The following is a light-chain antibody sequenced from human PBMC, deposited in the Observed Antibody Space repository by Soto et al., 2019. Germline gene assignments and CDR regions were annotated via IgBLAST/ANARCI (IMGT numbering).Light chain of an antibody. Sequence: DIQMTQSPSTLSGSVGVRVTITCRASQTISSWLAWYQQKPGKAPKLLIYKASTLKSGVPSRFSGSGSGTEFTLTISSLQPDDFATYYCKHYNSYSEAFGQGTKV. CDR1: QTISSW. CDR2: KAS. V-gene: IGKV1-5*03. J-gene: IGKJ1*01. CDR3: KHYNSYSEA.